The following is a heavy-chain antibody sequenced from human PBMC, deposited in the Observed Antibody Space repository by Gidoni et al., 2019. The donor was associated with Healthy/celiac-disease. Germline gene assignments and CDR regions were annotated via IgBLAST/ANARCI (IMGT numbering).Heavy chain of an antibody. CDR1: GFTFSRYG. V-gene: IGHV3-30*02. CDR3: AKGDYYYGMDV. J-gene: IGHJ6*02. Sequence: VQLVESGGGVVQPGGSLRLSCAASGFTFSRYGMHWVRQAPGKGLAWVAFIRYDGSNKYYADSVKGRFTISRDNSKNTLYLQMNSLRAEDTAVYYCAKGDYYYGMDVWGQGTTVTVSS. CDR2: IRYDGSNK.